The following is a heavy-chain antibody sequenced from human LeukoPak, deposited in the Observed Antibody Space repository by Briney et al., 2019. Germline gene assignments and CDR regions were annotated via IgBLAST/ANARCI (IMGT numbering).Heavy chain of an antibody. D-gene: IGHD3-22*01. V-gene: IGHV1-69*05. J-gene: IGHJ4*02. Sequence: ASVKVSCKASGGTFSSYAISWVRQAPGQGLEWMGGIIPIFGTANYAQKFQGRVTITTDESTSTAYMELSSLRSEDTAVYYCARGGSVLLGSSGYTYYFDYWGQGTLVTVSS. CDR2: IIPIFGTA. CDR1: GGTFSSYA. CDR3: ARGGSVLLGSSGYTYYFDY.